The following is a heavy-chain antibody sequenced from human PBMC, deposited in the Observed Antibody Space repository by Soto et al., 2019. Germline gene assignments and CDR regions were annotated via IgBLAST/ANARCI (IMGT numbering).Heavy chain of an antibody. CDR1: GGSVTTNSYY. V-gene: IGHV4-30-4*08. D-gene: IGHD3-22*01. Sequence: SETLSLTCTVSGGSVTTNSYYWSWIRQHPGKGLEWIGYIYYSGSTYYNPSLKSRVTIAVDTSKNQFSLKLSSVTAADTAVYCCAREKFGGSGYPYFDYWGQGTLVTVSS. CDR3: AREKFGGSGYPYFDY. CDR2: IYYSGST. J-gene: IGHJ4*02.